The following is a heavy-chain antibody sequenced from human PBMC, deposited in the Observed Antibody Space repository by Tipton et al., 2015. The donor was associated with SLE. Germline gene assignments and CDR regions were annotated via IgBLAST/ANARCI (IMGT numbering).Heavy chain of an antibody. V-gene: IGHV3-53*04. CDR1: GFTVSSNY. Sequence: VQLVQSGGGLVQPGGSLRLSCAASGFTVSSNYMSWARQAPGKGLEWVSVIYSGGSTYYADSVKGRFTISRHSSKNTLLLQMNSLRVEDTAVYYCAIPGPTVVTLFDSWGQGPLVTVSS. CDR2: IYSGGST. J-gene: IGHJ4*02. CDR3: AIPGPTVVTLFDS. D-gene: IGHD4-23*01.